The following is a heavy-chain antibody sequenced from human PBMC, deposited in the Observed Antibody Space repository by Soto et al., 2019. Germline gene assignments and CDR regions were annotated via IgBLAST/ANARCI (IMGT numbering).Heavy chain of an antibody. CDR3: ARGAAATYYYYGMDV. V-gene: IGHV1-69*13. CDR1: GYTFTSYG. J-gene: IGHJ6*02. D-gene: IGHD6-13*01. Sequence: ASVKVSCKASGYTFTSYGISWVRQAPGQGLEWMGGIIPNNGNANYAQKLQGRVTITADESTSTAYMELSSLRSEDTAVYYCARGAAATYYYYGMDVWGQGTTVTVSS. CDR2: IIPNNGNA.